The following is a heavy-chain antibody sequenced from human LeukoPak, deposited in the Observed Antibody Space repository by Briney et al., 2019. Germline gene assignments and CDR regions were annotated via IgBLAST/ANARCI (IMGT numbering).Heavy chain of an antibody. J-gene: IGHJ4*02. CDR3: ARAYYDSSGYSFDY. V-gene: IGHV4-39*01. CDR1: GDSISSRTYY. Sequence: SETLSLTCTVSGDSISSRTYYWGWIRQPPGKGLEWIGSIYYSGRTYYNPSLKSRVAVSVDTSKSRISLKLISVTAADTAIYYCARAYYDSSGYSFDYWGQGTLVTVSS. D-gene: IGHD3-22*01. CDR2: IYYSGRT.